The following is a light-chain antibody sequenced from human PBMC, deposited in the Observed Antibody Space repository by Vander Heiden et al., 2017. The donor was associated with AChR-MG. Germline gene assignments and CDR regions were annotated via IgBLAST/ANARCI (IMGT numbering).Light chain of an antibody. CDR1: QDIGPD. J-gene: IGKJ1*01. Sequence: ETVMTQSPDTLTVSPGERATLSCTASQDIGPDLAWYQHKPGQGPRLLIYGASNSATGVPDRFSGGGSRTAFTLTINSLRSEDVALYYCQQYAKWPLWTFGQGTRV. CDR2: GAS. V-gene: IGKV3-15*01. CDR3: QQYAKWPLWT.